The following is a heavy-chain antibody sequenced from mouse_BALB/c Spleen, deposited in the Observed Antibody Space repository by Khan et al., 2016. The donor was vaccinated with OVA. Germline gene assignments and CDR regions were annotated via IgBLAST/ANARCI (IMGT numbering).Heavy chain of an antibody. CDR2: ISNLAYSI. CDR1: GFTFSDYG. J-gene: IGHJ4*01. Sequence: EVKVEESGGGLVQPGGSRKLSCAASGFTFSDYGMAWVRQAPGKGPEWVAFISNLAYSIYYADTVTGRFTISRENAKNTLYLEMSSLRSEDTAMYYCARSWAMDYWGQGTSVTVSS. V-gene: IGHV5-15*02. CDR3: ARSWAMDY.